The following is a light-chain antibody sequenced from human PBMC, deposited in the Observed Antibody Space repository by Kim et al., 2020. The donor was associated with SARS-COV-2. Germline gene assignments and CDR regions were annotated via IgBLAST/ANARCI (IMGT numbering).Light chain of an antibody. CDR3: CSFTGSRTWV. V-gene: IGLV2-23*02. CDR2: ELT. J-gene: IGLJ3*02. Sequence: GQSITISCTGTSSDGGSYNLVSWNQHHPGKAPKLIIYELTKRPSGVSNRFSGSKSGNTASLTISGLQAEDEGDYYCCSFTGSRTWVFGGGTQLTVL. CDR1: SSDGGSYNL.